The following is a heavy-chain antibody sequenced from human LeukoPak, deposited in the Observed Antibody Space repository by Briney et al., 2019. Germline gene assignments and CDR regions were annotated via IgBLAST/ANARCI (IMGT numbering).Heavy chain of an antibody. CDR1: GYTFSNFG. CDR3: ARGQGGYDAKNNWFDP. J-gene: IGHJ5*02. Sequence: ASVKVSCKASGYTFSNFGISWVRQAPGQGLEWMEWISTYNGNTNFGQNLQGRLTMTTDTSTSTAYMELTSLTSDDTAVYYCARGQGGYDAKNNWFDPWGQGTLVTVSS. CDR2: ISTYNGNT. D-gene: IGHD3-16*01. V-gene: IGHV1-18*01.